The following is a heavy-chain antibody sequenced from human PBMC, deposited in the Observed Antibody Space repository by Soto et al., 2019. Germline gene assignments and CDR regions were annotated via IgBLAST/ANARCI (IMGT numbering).Heavy chain of an antibody. V-gene: IGHV2-5*01. Sequence: QITLKESGPTLVKPTQTLTLTCTFSGFSLSTTGVGVGWLRQPPGKALEWLALIYWNDDERYSPSLKSRLTLAKDTSKNQVVLTMTNMDPVDTATYYCAHSPFYGHSGYPDYWGQGTLVTVSS. J-gene: IGHJ4*02. CDR3: AHSPFYGHSGYPDY. CDR2: IYWNDDE. D-gene: IGHD3-22*01. CDR1: GFSLSTTGVG.